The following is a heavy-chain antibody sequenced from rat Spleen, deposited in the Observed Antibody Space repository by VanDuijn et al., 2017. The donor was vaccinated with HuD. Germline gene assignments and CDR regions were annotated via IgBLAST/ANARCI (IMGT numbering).Heavy chain of an antibody. Sequence: EVQLVESGGGLVQPGRSMKLSCAASGFTFSNYDMAWVRQAPTKGLEWVASISFDGSSTYYRDSVKGRFTFSRDNAKSTLYLQMDSLRSEDTATYYCTRRGYLSDWYFDFWGPGTMVTVSS. CDR3: TRRGYLSDWYFDF. J-gene: IGHJ1*01. D-gene: IGHD4-4*01. V-gene: IGHV5-25*01. CDR2: ISFDGSST. CDR1: GFTFSNYD.